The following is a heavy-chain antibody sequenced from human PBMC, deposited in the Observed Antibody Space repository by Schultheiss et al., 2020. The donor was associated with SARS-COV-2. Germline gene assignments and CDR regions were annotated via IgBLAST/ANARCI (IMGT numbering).Heavy chain of an antibody. CDR2: ISSSSSYI. CDR3: ARDRGYCSGGSCYSAFDI. CDR1: GFTFSSYA. J-gene: IGHJ3*02. V-gene: IGHV3-21*01. D-gene: IGHD2-15*01. Sequence: GGSLRLSCAASGFTFSSYAMSWVRQAPGKGLEWVSSISSSSSYIYYADSVKGRFTISRDNAKNSLYLQMNSLRAEDTAVYYCARDRGYCSGGSCYSAFDIWGQGTMVTVSS.